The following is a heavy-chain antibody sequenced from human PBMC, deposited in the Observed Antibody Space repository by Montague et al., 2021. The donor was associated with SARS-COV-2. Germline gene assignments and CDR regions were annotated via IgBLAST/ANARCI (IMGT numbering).Heavy chain of an antibody. D-gene: IGHD3-16*01. Sequence: SLRLSCAASGFTFGDYAMSWVRQTPGKGLEWVSGINWNGGSTGYADSVKGRFTISRDNAKNTLYLQMNSLRAEDTALYYCARDQRPVTLYYYYGMDVWGQGTTVTVSS. J-gene: IGHJ6*02. CDR2: INWNGGST. CDR3: ARDQRPVTLYYYYGMDV. V-gene: IGHV3-20*04. CDR1: GFTFGDYA.